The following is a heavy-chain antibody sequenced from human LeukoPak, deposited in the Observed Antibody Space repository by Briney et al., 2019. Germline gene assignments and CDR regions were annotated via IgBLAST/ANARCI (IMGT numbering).Heavy chain of an antibody. CDR3: ASLHYYYYYMDV. CDR1: GGSISSYY. Sequence: PSETLSLTCTVSGGSISSYYWGWIRQPPGKGLELIGTIYYSGSTYYNPSLKSRVTISVDTSKNQFSLKLSSVTAADTAVYYCASLHYYYYYMDVWGKGTAVTVSS. CDR2: IYYSGST. V-gene: IGHV4-39*01. J-gene: IGHJ6*03.